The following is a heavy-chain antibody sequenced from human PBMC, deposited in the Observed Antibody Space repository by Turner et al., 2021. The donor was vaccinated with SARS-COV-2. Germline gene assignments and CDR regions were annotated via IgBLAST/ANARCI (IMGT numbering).Heavy chain of an antibody. CDR2: IFSSDSDT. Sequence: EVRLVQSGTEVKKPGESLKSSCEGSGYTFTSYWNGRVRQKPGKGLDWMGIIFSSDSDTRYNPSYQGKVITSVDRSISTAYLQWSSLTASDTAMYYCVRSRSWGSGFFDPWGQGTLVIVSS. D-gene: IGHD6-13*01. J-gene: IGHJ5*02. CDR1: GYTFTSYW. CDR3: VRSRSWGSGFFDP. V-gene: IGHV5-51*01.